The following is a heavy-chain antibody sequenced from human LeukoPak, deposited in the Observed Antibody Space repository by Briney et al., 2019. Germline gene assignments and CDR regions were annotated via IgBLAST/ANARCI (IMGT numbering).Heavy chain of an antibody. CDR2: ISWNSGSI. V-gene: IGHV3-9*01. CDR3: AKSGRPSDYYMDV. D-gene: IGHD6-6*01. J-gene: IGHJ6*03. CDR1: GFTFDDYA. Sequence: GGSLRLSCAASGFTFDDYAMHWVRQAPGKGLEWVSGISWNSGSIGHADSVKGRFTISRDNSKNTLYLQMNSLRAEDTAVYYCAKSGRPSDYYMDVWGKGTTVTVSS.